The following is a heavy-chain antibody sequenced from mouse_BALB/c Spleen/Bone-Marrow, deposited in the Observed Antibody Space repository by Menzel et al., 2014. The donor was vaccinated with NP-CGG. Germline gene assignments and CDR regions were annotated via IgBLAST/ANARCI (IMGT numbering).Heavy chain of an antibody. CDR1: GFNIKDTY. CDR2: IDPANGNT. CDR3: ARYNELYAMDY. Sequence: EVQLQESGAELVKPGASVKLSCTASGFNIKDTYMHWVKQRPEQGLEWIGRIDPANGNTKYDPKFQGKATITADTSSNTAYLQLSSLTPEDTAVYYCARYNELYAMDYWGQGTSVTVSS. J-gene: IGHJ4*01. V-gene: IGHV14-3*02.